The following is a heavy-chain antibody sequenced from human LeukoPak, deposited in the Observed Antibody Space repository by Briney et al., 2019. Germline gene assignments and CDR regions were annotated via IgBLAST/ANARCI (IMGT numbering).Heavy chain of an antibody. J-gene: IGHJ3*02. CDR3: ARARGSGSSDASDI. V-gene: IGHV4-59*01. CDR1: GGSISSYY. CDR2: IYYSGST. D-gene: IGHD3-10*01. Sequence: PSETLSLTCTVSGGSISSYYWSWIRQPPGKGLEWIGYIYYSGSTNYNPSLKSRVTISVDTSKNQFSLKLSSVTAADTAVYYCARARGSGSSDASDIWGQGTMVTVSS.